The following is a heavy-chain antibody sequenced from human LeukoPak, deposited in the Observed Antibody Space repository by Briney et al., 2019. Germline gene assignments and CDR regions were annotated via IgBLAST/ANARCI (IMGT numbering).Heavy chain of an antibody. CDR2: ISGSGGST. CDR3: AKWTAIGSCYFDY. CDR1: GFTFSSYA. Sequence: PGGSLRLSCAASGFTFSSYAMSWVRQAPGKGLEWVSAISGSGGSTYYADSVKGRFTISRGNSKNTLYLQMNSLRAEDTAVYYCAKWTAIGSCYFDYWGQGTLVTVSS. D-gene: IGHD2-21*02. V-gene: IGHV3-23*01. J-gene: IGHJ4*02.